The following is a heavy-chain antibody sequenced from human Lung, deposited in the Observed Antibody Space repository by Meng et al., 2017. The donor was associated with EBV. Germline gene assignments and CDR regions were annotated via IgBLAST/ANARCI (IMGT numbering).Heavy chain of an antibody. D-gene: IGHD6-13*01. V-gene: IGHV1-18*01. CDR1: GYTFTSYG. CDR2: ISAYNGNT. Sequence: QVQLVQSGAEVRKPGAPVKVSWKASGYTFTSYGISWVRQAPGQGLEWMGWISAYNGNTNYAQKLQGRVTMTTDTSTSTAYMELRSLRSDDTAVYYCAASSSSWYQNWFDPWGQGTLVTVSS. CDR3: AASSSSWYQNWFDP. J-gene: IGHJ5*02.